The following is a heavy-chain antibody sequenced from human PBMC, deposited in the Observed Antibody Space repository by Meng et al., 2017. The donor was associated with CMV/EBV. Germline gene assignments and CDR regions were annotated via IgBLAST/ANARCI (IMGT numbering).Heavy chain of an antibody. CDR3: ARGDKIVVVPAAMGYYYGMDV. D-gene: IGHD2-2*01. Sequence: SVKVSCKASGGTFSSYAISWVRQAPGQGLEWMGGIIPILGIANYAQKFQGRVTITADKSTSTAYMELSSLRSEDTAVYYCARGDKIVVVPAAMGYYYGMDVWGQGTTVTVSS. V-gene: IGHV1-69*10. CDR2: IIPILGIA. J-gene: IGHJ6*02. CDR1: GGTFSSYA.